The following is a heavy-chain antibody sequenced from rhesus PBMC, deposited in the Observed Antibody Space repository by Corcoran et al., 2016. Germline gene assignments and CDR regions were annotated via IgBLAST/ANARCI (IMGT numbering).Heavy chain of an antibody. J-gene: IGHJ4*01. V-gene: IGHV4-122*02. Sequence: QVQLQESGPGLVKPSETLSLTCAVSGGSISSGYYSWSSIRPPPGKGLEWCGYITYSGRTSYNPSLKIRVTISRDTSKNQFSRKLSSVTAADTAVYYCAREGTVADDYWGQGVLVTVSS. D-gene: IGHD4-29*01. CDR2: ITYSGRT. CDR3: AREGTVADDY. CDR1: GGSISSGYYS.